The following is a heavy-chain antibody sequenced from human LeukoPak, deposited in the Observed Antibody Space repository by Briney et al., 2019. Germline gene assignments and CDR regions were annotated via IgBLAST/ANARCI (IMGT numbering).Heavy chain of an antibody. V-gene: IGHV2-70*04. J-gene: IGHJ4*03. Sequence: ESGPTLVKPTQTLTLTCTFSGFSLSTSGMRVSWIRQPPGKALEWLARIGWDDDKFYSTSLKTRLTISKDTSKNQVVLTITNMDPVDTASYYWARSPVSIAAAPPHFPFDFWGQGTLVTVSS. CDR3: ARSPVSIAAAPPHFPFDF. D-gene: IGHD6-13*01. CDR1: GFSLSTSGMR. CDR2: IGWDDDK.